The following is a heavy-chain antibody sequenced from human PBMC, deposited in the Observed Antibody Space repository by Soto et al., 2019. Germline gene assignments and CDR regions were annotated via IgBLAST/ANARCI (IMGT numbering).Heavy chain of an antibody. J-gene: IGHJ4*02. CDR1: GFSVSNYD. CDR2: ITASARTT. CDR3: AKEQKDSSTWSELNY. D-gene: IGHD6-13*01. Sequence: GGSLRLSCAASGFSVSNYDMVWVRQAPGKGLECISFITASARTTSYIDSVKGRFTISRDNSKNTLYLQMNSLRAEDTAVYYCAKEQKDSSTWSELNYWGQGTLVTVSS. V-gene: IGHV3-23*01.